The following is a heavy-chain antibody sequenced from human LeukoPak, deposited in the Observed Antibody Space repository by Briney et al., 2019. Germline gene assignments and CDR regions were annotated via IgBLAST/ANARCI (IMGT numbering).Heavy chain of an antibody. D-gene: IGHD6-13*01. J-gene: IGHJ4*02. CDR3: ARVRVGSSWYGFFDY. CDR2: IIPIFGTA. CDR1: GYTFTAYY. Sequence: SVKVSCKASGYTFTAYYIHWVRQAPGQGLEWMGGIIPIFGTANYAQKFQGRVTITADESTSTAYMELSSLRSEDTAVYYCARVRVGSSWYGFFDYWGQGTLVTVSS. V-gene: IGHV1-69*13.